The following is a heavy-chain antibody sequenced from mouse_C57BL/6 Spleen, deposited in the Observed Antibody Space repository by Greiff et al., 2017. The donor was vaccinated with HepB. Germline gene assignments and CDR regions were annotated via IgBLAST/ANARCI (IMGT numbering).Heavy chain of an antibody. CDR1: GYTFTDYE. D-gene: IGHD1-1*01. Sequence: VQLVESGAELVRPGASVTLSCKASGYTFTDYEMHWVKQTPVHGLEWIGAIDPETGGTAYNQKFKGKAILTADKSSSTAYMELRSLTSEDSAVYYCTRRETTTVVAKGAMDYWGQGTSVTVSS. CDR2: IDPETGGT. CDR3: TRRETTTVVAKGAMDY. J-gene: IGHJ4*01. V-gene: IGHV1-15*01.